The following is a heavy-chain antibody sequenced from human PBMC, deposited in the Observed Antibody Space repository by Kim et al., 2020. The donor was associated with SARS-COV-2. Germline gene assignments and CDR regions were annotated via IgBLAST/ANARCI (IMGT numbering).Heavy chain of an antibody. CDR1: GYTFTSYT. CDR3: ARLASGSLDY. Sequence: ASVKVSCKASGYTFTSYTIHWVRQAPGQRLEWMGWINVGNGNTKNSQKFQGRVTITRDTSASTAYMEVSSLSSEDTAVYYCARLASGSLDYWCQGTLVTV. V-gene: IGHV1-3*01. J-gene: IGHJ4*02. D-gene: IGHD1-26*01. CDR2: INVGNGNT.